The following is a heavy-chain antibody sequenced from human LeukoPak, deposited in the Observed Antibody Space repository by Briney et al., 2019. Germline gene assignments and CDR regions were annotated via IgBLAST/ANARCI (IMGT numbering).Heavy chain of an antibody. CDR2: ISSSGSTI. CDR3: ASQSFARFDP. CDR1: GFTFSDYY. J-gene: IGHJ5*02. V-gene: IGHV3-11*04. D-gene: IGHD3-16*01. Sequence: GGSLRLSCAASGFTFSDYYMSWIRQAPGKGLEWVSYISSSGSTIYYADSVKGRFTISRDNARNSLFLQMNSLRVEDTAVYYCASQSFARFDPWGQGTLVTVSS.